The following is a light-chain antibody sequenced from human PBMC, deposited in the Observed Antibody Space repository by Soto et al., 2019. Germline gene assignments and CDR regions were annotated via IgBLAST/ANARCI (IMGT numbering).Light chain of an antibody. V-gene: IGKV3-15*01. CDR1: ESVSTN. CDR2: GAS. Sequence: EIAMTQSPATLSLSPGERATLSCRASESVSTNLAWYQQKAGQAPRLLIYGASTRATGIPARFSGSGSGTEFTLTISSLQSEDFAVYYCQQYSIWRSFGQGTKVEIK. J-gene: IGKJ1*01. CDR3: QQYSIWRS.